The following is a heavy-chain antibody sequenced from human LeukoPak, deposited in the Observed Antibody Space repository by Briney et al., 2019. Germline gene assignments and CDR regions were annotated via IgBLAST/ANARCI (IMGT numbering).Heavy chain of an antibody. D-gene: IGHD3-22*01. V-gene: IGHV3-43*02. CDR1: GFTFDDYA. CDR2: IGGDGGST. J-gene: IGHJ4*02. CDR3: VKEPHYYDRSGYF. Sequence: PGGSLRLSCAASGFTFDDYAMHWVRQAPGKGLEWVSLIGGDGGSTYYADSVKGRFTISRDNNKNSLFLQMKSLRTDDTALYYCVKEPHYYDRSGYFWGQGTLVTVSS.